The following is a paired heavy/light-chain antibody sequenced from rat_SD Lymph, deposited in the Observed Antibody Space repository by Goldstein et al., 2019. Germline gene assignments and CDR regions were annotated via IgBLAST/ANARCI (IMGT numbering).Heavy chain of an antibody. CDR2: IWGDGST. D-gene: IGHD1-4*01. CDR1: GFSLTSYH. V-gene: IGHV2-32*01. Sequence: QVQLKESGPGLVKPSETLSLTCTVSGFSLTSYHVSWVRQPPGKGLEWMGVIWGDGSTAYNSALKSRLSISRDTSKSQVFLKMSSLKTEDTATYYCARDADPGVMDAWGQGASVTVSS. CDR3: ARDADPGVMDA. J-gene: IGHJ4*01.
Light chain of an antibody. V-gene: IGKV14S8*01. Sequence: DIQMTQSPSSMSASLGDTVTINCLASQDIGNYLSWYQQKPGKSPKLMIYGATNLEDGVPSRFSGSRSGSDYSLTINSLGYDDEGIYHCHQYYEYPNTFGAGTKLELK. CDR2: GAT. J-gene: IGKJ2-1*01. CDR1: QDIGNY. CDR3: HQYYEYPNT.